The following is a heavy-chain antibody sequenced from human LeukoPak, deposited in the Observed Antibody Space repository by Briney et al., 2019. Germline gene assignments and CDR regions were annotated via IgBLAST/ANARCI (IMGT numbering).Heavy chain of an antibody. V-gene: IGHV1-69*04. CDR2: IIPILGIA. Sequence: SVKVSCKASGGTFSSYAISWVRQAPGQGLEWMGRIIPILGIANYAQKFQGRVTITADKSTSTAYMELSSLRSEDTAVYYCARAINYYDSSGYYDWGLDYWGQGTLVTVSS. CDR1: GGTFSSYA. CDR3: ARAINYYDSSGYYDWGLDY. D-gene: IGHD3-22*01. J-gene: IGHJ4*02.